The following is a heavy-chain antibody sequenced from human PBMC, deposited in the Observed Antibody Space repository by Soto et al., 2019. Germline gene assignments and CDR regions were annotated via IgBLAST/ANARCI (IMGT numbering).Heavy chain of an antibody. CDR1: GGTFSSYA. J-gene: IGHJ6*02. CDR2: IIPIFGTA. V-gene: IGHV1-69*06. Sequence: GASVKVSCKASGGTFSSYAISWVRQAPGQGLEWMGGIIPIFGTANYAQKFQGRVTITADKSTSTAYMELSSLRSEDTAVYYCARLTPMLRGFGRFPYGMDVWGQGTTVTVSS. D-gene: IGHD3-10*01. CDR3: ARLTPMLRGFGRFPYGMDV.